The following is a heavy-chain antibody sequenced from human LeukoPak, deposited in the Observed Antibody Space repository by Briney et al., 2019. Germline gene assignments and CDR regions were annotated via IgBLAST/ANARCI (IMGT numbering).Heavy chain of an antibody. V-gene: IGHV3-49*04. J-gene: IGHJ5*02. Sequence: PGGSLRLSCLASGFTLGDYGMSWVRQAPGKGLEWVCFIRSKAYGGKTEYAASVKGRFTISRDDSKSIAYLQMNGLKTEDTAVYYCARDPAVGGYTKLLPWGQGTLVTVSS. CDR3: ARDPAVGGYTKLLP. CDR1: GFTLGDYG. CDR2: IRSKAYGGKT. D-gene: IGHD1-26*01.